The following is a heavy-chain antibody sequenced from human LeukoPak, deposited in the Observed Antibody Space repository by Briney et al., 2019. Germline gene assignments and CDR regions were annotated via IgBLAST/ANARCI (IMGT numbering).Heavy chain of an antibody. D-gene: IGHD3-3*01. J-gene: IGHJ4*02. CDR3: ASGGRLYGLWSGYQDY. Sequence: SETLSLTFTVSGDSISSGIYYWGWIRQPPGKGLEWIGSIYNSDSTFYNPSLKSRASISIDTSKNQFSLNLNSVTAADTAVYYCASGGRLYGLWSGYQDYWGQGTLVTVSS. CDR1: GDSISSGIYY. V-gene: IGHV4-39*01. CDR2: IYNSDST.